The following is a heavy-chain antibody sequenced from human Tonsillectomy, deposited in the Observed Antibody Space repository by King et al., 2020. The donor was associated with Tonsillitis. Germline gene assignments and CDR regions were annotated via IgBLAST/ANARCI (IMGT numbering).Heavy chain of an antibody. CDR2: ICGSGGST. J-gene: IGHJ6*03. CDR1: GFTFSSYD. Sequence: VQLVESGGGLVQPGGSLRLSCAASGFTFSSYDMTWVRQAPGKGLEWVSSICGSGGSTYYADAVRGRFSISRDNSKNTLYLQMNSLRAEDTAVYYCAKGEYDDYYYMDVWGKGTTVTVSS. V-gene: IGHV3-23*04. D-gene: IGHD1-26*01. CDR3: AKGEYDDYYYMDV.